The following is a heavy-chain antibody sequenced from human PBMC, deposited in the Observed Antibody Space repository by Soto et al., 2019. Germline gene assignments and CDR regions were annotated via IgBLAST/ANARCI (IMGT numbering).Heavy chain of an antibody. Sequence: SETLSLTCAVYGGSFSGYYWSWIRQPPGKGLEWIGEINHSGSTNYNPSLKSRVTISVDTSKNQFSLKLSSVTAADTAVYYCARGPYSRELDYWGQGTLVTVSS. CDR2: INHSGST. V-gene: IGHV4-34*01. D-gene: IGHD6-13*01. J-gene: IGHJ4*02. CDR3: ARGPYSRELDY. CDR1: GGSFSGYY.